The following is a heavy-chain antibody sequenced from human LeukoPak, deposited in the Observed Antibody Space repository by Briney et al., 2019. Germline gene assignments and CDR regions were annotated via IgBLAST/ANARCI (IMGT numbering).Heavy chain of an antibody. Sequence: PGGSLRLSCAASGFTFSSYAMSWVRQAPGKGLEWVSAISGSGGSTYYADSVKGRFTISRDNSKNTLYVQMNSLRAEDTAVYYCARDADTSGYWSYFDPWGQGTLVAVSS. CDR2: ISGSGGST. CDR3: ARDADTSGYWSYFDP. CDR1: GFTFSSYA. V-gene: IGHV3-23*01. J-gene: IGHJ4*02. D-gene: IGHD3-22*01.